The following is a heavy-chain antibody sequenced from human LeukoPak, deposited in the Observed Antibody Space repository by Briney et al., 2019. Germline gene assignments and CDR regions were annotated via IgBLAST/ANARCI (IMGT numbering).Heavy chain of an antibody. D-gene: IGHD2-8*01. V-gene: IGHV3-30-3*01. CDR2: ISYDGSNK. CDR3: AREPKRLTVPYYFDY. CDR1: GFTFSSYA. Sequence: GGSLRLSCAASGFTFSSYAMHWVRQAPGKGLEWVAVISYDGSNKYYADSVKGRFTISKDNSKNTLYLQMNSLRAEDTAVYYCAREPKRLTVPYYFDYWGQGTLVTVSS. J-gene: IGHJ4*02.